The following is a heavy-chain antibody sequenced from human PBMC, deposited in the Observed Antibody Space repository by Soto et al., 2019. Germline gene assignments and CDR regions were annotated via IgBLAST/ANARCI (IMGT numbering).Heavy chain of an antibody. V-gene: IGHV3-7*03. CDR1: GFTFSNAW. J-gene: IGHJ4*02. CDR3: ARLTGDTRSYFDY. CDR2: IKQDGSEK. Sequence: GGSLRLSCAASGFTFSNAWMSWVRQAPGKGLEWVANIKQDGSEKYYVDSVKGRFTISRDNAKNSLYLQMNSLRAEDTAVYYCARLTGDTRSYFDYWGQGTLVTVSS. D-gene: IGHD7-27*01.